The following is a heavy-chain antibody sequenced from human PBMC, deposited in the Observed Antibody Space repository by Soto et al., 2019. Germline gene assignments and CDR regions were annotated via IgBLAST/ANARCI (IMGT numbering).Heavy chain of an antibody. D-gene: IGHD3-22*01. J-gene: IGHJ6*02. CDR2: IIPIFGTA. CDR3: ARARNDNYYYGMDV. CDR1: GGTFSRYG. V-gene: IGHV1-69*12. Sequence: QVQLVQSGAEVKKPGSPVKVSCKASGGTFSRYGISWVRXXPGQGLEWMGGIIPIFGTANYAQKFQGRVTITADESTSTAYMELSSLRSEDTAVYYCARARNDNYYYGMDVWGQGTTVTVSS.